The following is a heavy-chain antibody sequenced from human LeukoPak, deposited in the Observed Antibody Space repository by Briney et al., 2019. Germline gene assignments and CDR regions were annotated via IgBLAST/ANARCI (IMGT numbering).Heavy chain of an antibody. Sequence: PGRSLRLSCAASGFTFSSYAMHRVRQAPGKGLEWVAVISYDGSNKYYADSVKGRFTISRDNSKNTLYLQMNSLRAEDTAVYYCARCSRTYYYDSSGPSTAPGDYWGQGTLVTVSS. CDR1: GFTFSSYA. CDR2: ISYDGSNK. CDR3: ARCSRTYYYDSSGPSTAPGDY. D-gene: IGHD3-22*01. J-gene: IGHJ4*02. V-gene: IGHV3-30*04.